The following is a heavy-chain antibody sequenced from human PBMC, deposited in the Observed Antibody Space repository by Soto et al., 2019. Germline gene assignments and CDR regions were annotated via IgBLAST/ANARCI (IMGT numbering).Heavy chain of an antibody. J-gene: IGHJ6*02. CDR2: INTYNVNT. CDR3: AMVDVYVTPSPQDV. D-gene: IGHD3-16*01. CDR1: GYTFTRYG. Sequence: QVQLVQSGAEVKNPGASVKVSCKASGYTFTRYGIGWARQAPGQGLEWMGWINTYNVNTNYAQNVQGRVTQTTDTSTSTASMELRSLRSNDTAIYYCAMVDVYVTPSPQDVWGQGITVIVSS. V-gene: IGHV1-18*01.